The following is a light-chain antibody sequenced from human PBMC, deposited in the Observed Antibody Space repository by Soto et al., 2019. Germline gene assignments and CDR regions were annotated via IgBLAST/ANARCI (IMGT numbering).Light chain of an antibody. CDR2: GSF. V-gene: IGKV3-20*01. CDR1: QTVNFNN. Sequence: EIVLTQSPGTLSLSPGDRATLSCRASQTVNFNNLAWYQQKPGQAPRLLVYGSFNRATGIPDRFIGSGSGAAFTLTISRLEPEDAAVYYCQQYSDSLTFGGGTKVDI. J-gene: IGKJ4*01. CDR3: QQYSDSLT.